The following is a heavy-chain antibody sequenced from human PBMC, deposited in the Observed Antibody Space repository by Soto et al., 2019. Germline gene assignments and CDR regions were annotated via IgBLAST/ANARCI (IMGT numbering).Heavy chain of an antibody. J-gene: IGHJ6*02. V-gene: IGHV3-73*01. CDR1: GFTFSGSA. Sequence: EVQLVESGGGLVQPGGSLKLSCAASGFTFSGSAMHWVRQASGKGLEWVGRIRSKANSYATAYAASVKGRFTISRDDSKNTAYLQMNSLXTEDTXVYYXTTLISTSXXXXYXYGMDVWGQGTTVTVSS. CDR3: TTLISTSXXXXYXYGMDV. D-gene: IGHD2-2*01. CDR2: IRSKANSYAT.